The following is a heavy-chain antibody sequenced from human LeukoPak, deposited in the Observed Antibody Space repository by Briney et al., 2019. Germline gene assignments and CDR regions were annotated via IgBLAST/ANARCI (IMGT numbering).Heavy chain of an antibody. V-gene: IGHV3-72*01. J-gene: IGHJ4*02. CDR2: SRNRANSYTT. CDR3: MLGSGSYDSADFDY. Sequence: GGSLRLSCAVSGFTFSDYYMDWVRQAPEKGLEWVGRSRNRANSYTTEYAASVKGRFTISRDDSKNSLYLQMNSLKTEDTAIYYCMLGSGSYDSADFDYWGQGILVTVSS. CDR1: GFTFSDYY. D-gene: IGHD3-10*01.